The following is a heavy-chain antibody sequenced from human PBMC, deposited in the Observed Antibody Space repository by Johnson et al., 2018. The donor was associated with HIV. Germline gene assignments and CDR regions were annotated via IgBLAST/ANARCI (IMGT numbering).Heavy chain of an antibody. D-gene: IGHD2-21*01. Sequence: VQLVESGGGLVKPGGSLRLSCAASGFTFSNAWMSWVRQAPGKGLEWVGRIKSKTDGGTTDYAAPVKGRFTISRDDSKNTLYLQMNSPKTEDTAVYYCARGGGCGGDCYSGYDAFDIWGQGTMVTVSS. CDR3: ARGGGCGGDCYSGYDAFDI. V-gene: IGHV3-15*01. CDR2: IKSKTDGGTT. J-gene: IGHJ3*02. CDR1: GFTFSNAW.